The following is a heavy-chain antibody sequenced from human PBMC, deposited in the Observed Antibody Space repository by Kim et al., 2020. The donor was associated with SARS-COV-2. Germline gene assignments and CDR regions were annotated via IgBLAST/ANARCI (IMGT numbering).Heavy chain of an antibody. Sequence: GGSLRLSCAASGFTFSSYSMNWVRQAPGKGLEWVSAISSSSSFIYYADSVKGRFTISRDNAKNTLYLQMNNLRAEDTAVYYCARLNYCGKGVHCYCGQGT. J-gene: IGHJ4*02. CDR2: ISSSSSFI. V-gene: IGHV3-21*01. CDR1: GFTFSSYS. CDR3: ARLNYCGKGVHCY. D-gene: IGHD4-4*01.